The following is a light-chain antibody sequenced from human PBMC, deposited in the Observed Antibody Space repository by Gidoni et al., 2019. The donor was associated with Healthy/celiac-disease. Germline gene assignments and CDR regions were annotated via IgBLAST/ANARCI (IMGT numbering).Light chain of an antibody. J-gene: IGKJ1*01. CDR3: QQSYSTPQT. Sequence: DIQMTQSPSSLSASVGDRVTITCRASQSIRSYLNWYQQKPGKAPKILIYAASSLQSGVPSRFSGSGSWTDFTLTISSLQPEDFATYYCQQSYSTPQTFGQGTKVEIK. CDR1: QSIRSY. CDR2: AAS. V-gene: IGKV1-39*01.